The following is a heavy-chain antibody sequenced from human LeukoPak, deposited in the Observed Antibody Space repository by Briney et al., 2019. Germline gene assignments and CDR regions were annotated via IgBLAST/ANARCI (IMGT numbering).Heavy chain of an antibody. CDR2: IWYDGSNK. Sequence: GGSLRLSCAASGFTFSSYGMHWVRQAPGKGLEWVAVIWYDGSNKYYVDSVKGRFTISRDNSKNTLYLQMNSLRAEDTAVYYCARGGYCSSASCHAHYYFDNWGQGTLVTVSS. CDR3: ARGGYCSSASCHAHYYFDN. CDR1: GFTFSSYG. V-gene: IGHV3-33*01. J-gene: IGHJ4*02. D-gene: IGHD2-2*01.